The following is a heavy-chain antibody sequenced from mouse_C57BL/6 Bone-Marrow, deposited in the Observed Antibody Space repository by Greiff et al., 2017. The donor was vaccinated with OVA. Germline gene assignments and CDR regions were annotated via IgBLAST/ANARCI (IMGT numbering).Heavy chain of an antibody. J-gene: IGHJ3*01. D-gene: IGHD4-1*01. CDR1: GYTFTSYW. CDR3: ARWGTGGAWFAY. V-gene: IGHV1-55*01. Sequence: VQLQQSGAELVKPGASVKMSCKASGYTFTSYWITWVKQRPGQGLEWIGDIYPGSGSTNYNEKFKSKATLTVDTSSSSAYMQLSSLTSEDSAVYYCARWGTGGAWFAYWGQGTLVTVSA. CDR2: IYPGSGST.